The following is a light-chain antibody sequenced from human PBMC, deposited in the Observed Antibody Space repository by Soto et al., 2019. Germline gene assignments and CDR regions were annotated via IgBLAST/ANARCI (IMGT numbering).Light chain of an antibody. J-gene: IGKJ5*01. CDR1: QSISSW. Sequence: DIQLTHSPSTLSASVGDRVAITCLASQSISSWLAWYQQKPGKAPKLLIYDASSLESGVPSRFSGSGSGTDFTLTISCLQSEDFATYYCQQYYSYLITFGQGTRLEI. CDR2: DAS. CDR3: QQYYSYLIT. V-gene: IGKV1-5*01.